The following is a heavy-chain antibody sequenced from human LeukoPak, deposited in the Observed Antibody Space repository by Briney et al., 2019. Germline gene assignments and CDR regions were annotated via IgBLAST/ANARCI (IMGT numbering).Heavy chain of an antibody. Sequence: SETLSLTCTVSGGPISNYYWSWIRQPPGKGLEWIGFIYYSGTTHYNPSLKSRVTMSVATSNNQFSLRLSSVTAADTAIYYCARHSGASPHYFDYWGQGALVTVSS. D-gene: IGHD1-26*01. CDR1: GGPISNYY. CDR3: ARHSGASPHYFDY. J-gene: IGHJ4*02. CDR2: IYYSGTT. V-gene: IGHV4-59*08.